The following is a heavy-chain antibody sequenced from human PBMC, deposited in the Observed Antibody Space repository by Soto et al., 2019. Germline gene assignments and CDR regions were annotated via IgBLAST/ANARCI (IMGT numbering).Heavy chain of an antibody. Sequence: SAKVSFKASWYTFTSYGIHWVRQAPGQRLEWMGWINAANGDTKYSPKFQGRVTITRDTSASTAYMELSSLRSEDTAVYYCVRRHVSATGIDWFDPWGQGTLVTVSS. CDR3: VRRHVSATGIDWFDP. D-gene: IGHD6-13*01. CDR1: WYTFTSYG. CDR2: INAANGDT. V-gene: IGHV1-3*01. J-gene: IGHJ5*02.